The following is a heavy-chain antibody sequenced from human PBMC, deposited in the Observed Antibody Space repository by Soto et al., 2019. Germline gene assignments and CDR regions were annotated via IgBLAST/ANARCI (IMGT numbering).Heavy chain of an antibody. V-gene: IGHV1-69*06. CDR1: GGTFSSYA. CDR3: ARAFSSGWGGDFDY. J-gene: IGHJ4*02. Sequence: HVQLVPSGAEVKQPGSSVKVSCKAFGGTFSSYALSWVRQAPGQGLEWMGGIIPLFGTPNYAQNFQGRVTITADKSTSTAYMELASLRSDDTAVYYCARAFSSGWGGDFDYCDQGTLVIVSS. D-gene: IGHD6-19*01. CDR2: IIPLFGTP.